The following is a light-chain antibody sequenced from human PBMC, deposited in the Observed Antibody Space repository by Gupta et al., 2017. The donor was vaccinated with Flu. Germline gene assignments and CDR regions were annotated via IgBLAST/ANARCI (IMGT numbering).Light chain of an antibody. V-gene: IGKV3-20*01. J-gene: IGKJ1*01. Sequence: EIVLTQSPGTLSLSPGERATLSCRAGQRVSSSYLAWYQQKPGQAPRLLIYAASSRATGIPDRCSGSGSGRDFTLTISRLEPEDFAVYYCQHYGSSPQTFGQGTKVEIK. CDR1: QRVSSSY. CDR3: QHYGSSPQT. CDR2: AAS.